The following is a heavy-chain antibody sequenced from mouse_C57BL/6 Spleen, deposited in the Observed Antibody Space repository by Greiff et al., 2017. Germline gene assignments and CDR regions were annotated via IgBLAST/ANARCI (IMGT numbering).Heavy chain of an antibody. V-gene: IGHV1-55*01. CDR1: GYTFTSYW. Sequence: QVHVKQPGAELVKPGASVKMSCKASGYTFTSYWITWVKQRPGQGLEWIGDIYPGSGSTNYNEKFKSKATLTVDTSSSTAYMQLSSLTSEDSAVYYCARLDDYDGFDYWGQGTTLTVSS. J-gene: IGHJ2*01. CDR2: IYPGSGST. D-gene: IGHD2-4*01. CDR3: ARLDDYDGFDY.